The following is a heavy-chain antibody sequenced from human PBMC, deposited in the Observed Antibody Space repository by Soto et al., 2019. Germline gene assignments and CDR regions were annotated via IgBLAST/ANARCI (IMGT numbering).Heavy chain of an antibody. CDR2: FDPEDGET. V-gene: IGHV1-24*01. J-gene: IGHJ5*02. D-gene: IGHD4-4*01. CDR3: AKDTRTTAGLDP. Sequence: ASVKVSCKVSGYTLTELSMHWVRQAPGKGLEWMGGFDPEDGETIYAQKFQGRVTMTEDTSTDTAYMELSSLRSEDTAVYYCAKDTRTTAGLDPWGQGILAPVSS. CDR1: GYTLTELS.